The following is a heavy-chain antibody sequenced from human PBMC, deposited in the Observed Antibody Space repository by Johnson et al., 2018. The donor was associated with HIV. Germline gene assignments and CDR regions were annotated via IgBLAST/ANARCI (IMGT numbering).Heavy chain of an antibody. V-gene: IGHV3-9*01. Sequence: VQLLESGGGLVQPGRSLRLSCAASGFTFDDYAMHWVRQAPGKGLEWVSGISWNSGSIGYADSVKGRFTISRDNAKNSLYLQMNSLRAEDTALYYCAKDYTIFGAASGAFDIWGQGTMVTVSS. D-gene: IGHD3-3*01. CDR2: ISWNSGSI. J-gene: IGHJ3*02. CDR3: AKDYTIFGAASGAFDI. CDR1: GFTFDDYA.